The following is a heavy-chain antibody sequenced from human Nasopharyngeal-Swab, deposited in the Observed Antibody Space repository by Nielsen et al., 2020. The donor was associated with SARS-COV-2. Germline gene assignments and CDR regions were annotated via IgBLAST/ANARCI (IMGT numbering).Heavy chain of an antibody. D-gene: IGHD3-22*01. CDR2: MNPNSGNT. J-gene: IGHJ5*02. Sequence: SVTVSCKASGYTFTSYDINWVRQATGQGLEWMGWMNPNSGNTGYAQKFQGRVTMTRNTSIRTAYMELSSLRSEDTAVYYCARGNRATMIVVVISLVRFWFDPWGQGALVTVSS. CDR3: ARGNRATMIVVVISLVRFWFDP. CDR1: GYTFTSYD. V-gene: IGHV1-8*01.